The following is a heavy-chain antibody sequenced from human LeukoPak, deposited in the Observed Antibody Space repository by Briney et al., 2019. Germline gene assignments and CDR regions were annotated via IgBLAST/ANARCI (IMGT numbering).Heavy chain of an antibody. D-gene: IGHD3-22*01. CDR1: GFTFSSYS. CDR3: ARAACDSGSYIVNHDY. CDR2: ISSSSSYI. Sequence: PGGSLRLSCAASGFTFSSYSMNWVRQAPGKGLEWVSSISSSSSYIYYADSVKGRFTISRDNAKNSLYLQMTSLRAEDTAVYYCARAACDSGSYIVNHDYWGQGTLVTVSS. J-gene: IGHJ4*02. V-gene: IGHV3-21*04.